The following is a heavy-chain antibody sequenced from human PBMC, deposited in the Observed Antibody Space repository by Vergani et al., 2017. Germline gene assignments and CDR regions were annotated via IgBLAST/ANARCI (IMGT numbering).Heavy chain of an antibody. CDR1: GFTFSSYS. CDR3: AKVLGSSWYVGEYFQH. CDR2: ISYDGSNK. D-gene: IGHD6-13*01. V-gene: IGHV3-30*18. J-gene: IGHJ1*01. Sequence: VQLVESGGGLVKPGGSLRLSCAASGFTFSSYSMNWVRQAPGKGLEWVAVISYDGSNKYYADSVKGRFTISRDNSKNTLYLQMNSLRAEDTAVYYCAKVLGSSWYVGEYFQHWGQGTLVTVSS.